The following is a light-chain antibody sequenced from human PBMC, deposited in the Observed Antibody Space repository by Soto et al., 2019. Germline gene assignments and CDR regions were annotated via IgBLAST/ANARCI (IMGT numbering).Light chain of an antibody. Sequence: QSALTQPPSVSGSPGQSVTISCTGTSGDVDPYNYVSWYQQHPGRAPKLVIYDVNMRPSGVPDSFSGSKSGDTSSLTISGLQAEDEADYYCCSYVGTPLVGGGTKLTVL. J-gene: IGLJ2*01. CDR1: SGDVDPYNY. V-gene: IGLV2-11*01. CDR2: DVN. CDR3: CSYVGTPL.